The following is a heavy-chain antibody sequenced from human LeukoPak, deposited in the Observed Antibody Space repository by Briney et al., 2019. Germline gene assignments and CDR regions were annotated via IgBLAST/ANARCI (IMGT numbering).Heavy chain of an antibody. CDR1: GFTFSDYY. CDR3: ARRYYDFWSGYRGGYDP. D-gene: IGHD3-3*01. V-gene: IGHV3-7*01. CDR2: IKQDGSEK. Sequence: GGSLRLSCAASGFTFSDYYMSWIRQAPGKGLEWVANIKQDGSEKYYVDSVKGRFTISRDNAKNSLYLQMNSLRAEDTAVYYCARRYYDFWSGYRGGYDPWGQGTLVTVSS. J-gene: IGHJ5*02.